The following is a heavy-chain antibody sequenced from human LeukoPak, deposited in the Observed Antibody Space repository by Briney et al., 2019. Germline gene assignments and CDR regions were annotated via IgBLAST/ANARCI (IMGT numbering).Heavy chain of an antibody. J-gene: IGHJ4*02. CDR2: AYYRGGT. V-gene: IGHV4-59*01. Sequence: SETLSLTCTVSGGSITTYHWNWIRQPPGKGLEWIGYAYYRGGTKYNPSLKSRVSLSVDTSKNQFSRKLSSVTAADTAVYFCARSYGSYVLDYWGQGSLVIVSS. D-gene: IGHD6-6*01. CDR3: ARSYGSYVLDY. CDR1: GGSITTYH.